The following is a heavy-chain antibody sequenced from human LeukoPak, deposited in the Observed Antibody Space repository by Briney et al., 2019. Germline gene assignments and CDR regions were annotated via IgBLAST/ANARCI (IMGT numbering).Heavy chain of an antibody. Sequence: SGGSLRLSCAASGFTFSSYEMNWVRQAPGKGLEWVSYISSSGSTIYYADSVKGRFTISRDNAKNSLYLQMNSLRAEDTAVYYCAREGYYDFWSGRFDYWGQGTLVTVSS. CDR1: GFTFSSYE. J-gene: IGHJ4*02. CDR2: ISSSGSTI. CDR3: AREGYYDFWSGRFDY. D-gene: IGHD3-3*01. V-gene: IGHV3-48*03.